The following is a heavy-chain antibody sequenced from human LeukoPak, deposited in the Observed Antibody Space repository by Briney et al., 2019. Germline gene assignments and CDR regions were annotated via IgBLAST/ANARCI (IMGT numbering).Heavy chain of an antibody. CDR2: IIGNGGST. Sequence: GGSLRLSCAASGFTFSDYIIHWVRQVPGKGLEYVSAIIGNGGSTFYANSVKGRFTISRGSSKNTVYLQMGSLRPEDMAVYYCARGGRCSTTTCHIFDFWGQGTLVTVSS. CDR3: ARGGRCSTTTCHIFDF. J-gene: IGHJ4*02. CDR1: GFTFSDYI. V-gene: IGHV3-64*01. D-gene: IGHD2-2*01.